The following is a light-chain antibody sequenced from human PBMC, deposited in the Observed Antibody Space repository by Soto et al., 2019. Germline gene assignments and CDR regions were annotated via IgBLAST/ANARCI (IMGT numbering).Light chain of an antibody. J-gene: IGKJ1*01. V-gene: IGKV3-11*01. CDR1: RSISIY. CDR3: QQRSNWPPWT. Sequence: EIVLTQSPATLSLSPGERATLSCRASRSISIYLAWYQQKPGQAPRLLIYDASNRATGIPVRFSGSGSGTDFTLTISSLEPEDFAVYYCQQRSNWPPWTFGQGTKVEIK. CDR2: DAS.